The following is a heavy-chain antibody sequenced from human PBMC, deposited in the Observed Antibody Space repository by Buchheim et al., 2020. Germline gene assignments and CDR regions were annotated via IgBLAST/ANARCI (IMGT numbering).Heavy chain of an antibody. CDR2: IKQDGSEK. D-gene: IGHD6-19*01. CDR1: GFTFSSYW. CDR3: ARESISSSSGWYVFDY. Sequence: EVQLVESGGGLVQPGGSLRLSCAASGFTFSSYWMSWVRQAPGKGLEWVANIKQDGSEKYYVDSVKGRFTISRDNAKNSLYLQMNSLRAEDTAVYYCARESISSSSGWYVFDYWGQGTL. V-gene: IGHV3-7*01. J-gene: IGHJ4*02.